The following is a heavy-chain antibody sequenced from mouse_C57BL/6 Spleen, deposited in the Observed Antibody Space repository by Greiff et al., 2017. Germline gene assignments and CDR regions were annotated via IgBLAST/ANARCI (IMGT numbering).Heavy chain of an antibody. J-gene: IGHJ2*01. Sequence: EVMLVESGGGLVKPGGSLKLSCAASGFTFSSYAMSWVRQTPEKRLEWVATISDGGSYTYYPDNVKGRFTISRDNAKNNLYLQMSHLKSEDTAMYYCARSDAHFDYWGQGTTLTVSS. CDR3: ARSDAHFDY. CDR1: GFTFSSYA. CDR2: ISDGGSYT. V-gene: IGHV5-4*03.